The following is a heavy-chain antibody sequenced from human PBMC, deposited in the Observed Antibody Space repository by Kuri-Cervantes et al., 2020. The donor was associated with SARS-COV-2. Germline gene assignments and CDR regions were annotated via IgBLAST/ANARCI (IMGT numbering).Heavy chain of an antibody. D-gene: IGHD3-16*02. Sequence: ASVKVSCKASGYTFSSYGISWVRQAPGQGLEWMGWISSYNGKTGYAPRFQDRITMTTDTSTSTAYMEVRSLRSEDTAVYYCAEGAYDYVWGSYRHPPPLLFWGQGTLVTVSS. CDR2: ISSYNGKT. J-gene: IGHJ4*02. CDR1: GYTFSSYG. CDR3: AEGAYDYVWGSYRHPPPLLF. V-gene: IGHV1-18*04.